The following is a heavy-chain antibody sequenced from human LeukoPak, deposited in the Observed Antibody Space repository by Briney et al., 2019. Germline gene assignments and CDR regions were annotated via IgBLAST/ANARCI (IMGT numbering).Heavy chain of an antibody. V-gene: IGHV3-48*02. CDR1: GFTFSSCG. CDR2: ISSSSSTI. J-gene: IGHJ4*02. CDR3: ARDKDTSMVNPPFDY. Sequence: GGSLRLSCAASGFTFSSCGMNGVRQAPGKGLEWVSHISSSSSTIYYADSVKGRFTISRDNAKNSLYLQMNSLRDEDTAVYYCARDKDTSMVNPPFDYWGQGTLVTVSS. D-gene: IGHD5-18*01.